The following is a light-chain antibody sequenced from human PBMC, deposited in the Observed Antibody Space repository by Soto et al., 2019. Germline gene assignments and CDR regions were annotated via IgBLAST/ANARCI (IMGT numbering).Light chain of an antibody. CDR2: EVD. Sequence: ALTQPASVSGSPGQSITISCAGTTSDVAYYDLVSWYQQHPGRAPKLLIYEVDKRPSGISVRFSGSKSGATASLTISGLLPEDEAVYFCCTYAGHVPKFGGGTKLTVL. J-gene: IGLJ2*01. CDR3: CTYAGHVPK. CDR1: TSDVAYYDL. V-gene: IGLV2-23*02.